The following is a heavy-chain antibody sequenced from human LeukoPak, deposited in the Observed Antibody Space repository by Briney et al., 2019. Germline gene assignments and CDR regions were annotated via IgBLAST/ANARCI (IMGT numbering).Heavy chain of an antibody. CDR1: GFAFDDYA. V-gene: IGHV3-9*01. Sequence: GGSLRLSCSASGFAFDDYAMHWVRQAPGKGLEWVSGITWNSAITGYADSVKGRFTISRDNAKNSLYLQMSSLRTEDTALYYCVKGLGFGRDYYYYGLDVWGQGITVTVSS. CDR3: VKGLGFGRDYYYYGLDV. CDR2: ITWNSAIT. J-gene: IGHJ6*02. D-gene: IGHD5/OR15-5a*01.